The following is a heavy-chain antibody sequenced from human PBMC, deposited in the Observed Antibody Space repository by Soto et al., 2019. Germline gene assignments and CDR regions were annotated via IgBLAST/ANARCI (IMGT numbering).Heavy chain of an antibody. CDR2: INWNSGSI. CDR3: VKDESINWYSGHFRH. Sequence: QPGGSLRLSCAASGFTFDDYAMHWVRQVPGKGLERVSGINWNSGSIGYGDSVKGRFAISRDNAKNSLHLQMNSLSAEDTAFYYCVKDESINWYSGHFRHWGQGTLVTVSS. V-gene: IGHV3-9*01. J-gene: IGHJ1*01. D-gene: IGHD6-13*01. CDR1: GFTFDDYA.